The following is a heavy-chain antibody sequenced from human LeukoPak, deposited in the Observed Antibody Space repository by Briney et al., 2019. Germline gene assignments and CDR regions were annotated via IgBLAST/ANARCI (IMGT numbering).Heavy chain of an antibody. CDR2: INSDGSST. J-gene: IGHJ6*02. V-gene: IGHV3-74*01. CDR3: ARGPPQSYYYYYGMDV. Sequence: GLSLRLSCAASGFTFSSYWMHWVRQAPGKGLVWVSRINSDGSSTSYADSVKGRFTISRDNAKNTLYLQMNSLRAEDTAVYYCARGPPQSYYYYYGMDVWGQGTTVTVSS. CDR1: GFTFSSYW.